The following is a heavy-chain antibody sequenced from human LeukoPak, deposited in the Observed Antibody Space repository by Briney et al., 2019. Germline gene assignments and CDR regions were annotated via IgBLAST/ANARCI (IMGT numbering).Heavy chain of an antibody. CDR1: GYTFTSYG. CDR3: ARERGTYYYDSSGFEDI. V-gene: IGHV1-18*01. D-gene: IGHD3-22*01. Sequence: ASVKVSCKASGYTFTSYGISWVRQAPGQGLEWMGWISAYNGNTNYAQKLQGRVTMTTDTSTSTAYMELRSLRSDDTAVYYCARERGTYYYDSSGFEDIWGQGTMVTVSS. J-gene: IGHJ3*02. CDR2: ISAYNGNT.